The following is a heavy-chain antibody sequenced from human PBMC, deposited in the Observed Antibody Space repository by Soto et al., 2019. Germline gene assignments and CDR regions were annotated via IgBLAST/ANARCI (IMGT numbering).Heavy chain of an antibody. CDR3: ASGGSSGGYYYGMDV. D-gene: IGHD6-19*01. J-gene: IGHJ6*02. V-gene: IGHV5-51*01. CDR1: GYSFTSYW. CDR2: IYPGDSDT. Sequence: GESLKISCKGSGYSFTSYWIGWVRQMPWKGLEWMGIIYPGDSDTRYSPSFQGQVTISADKSISTAYLQWSSLKASDTAMYYCASGGSSGGYYYGMDVWGQGTTVTVS.